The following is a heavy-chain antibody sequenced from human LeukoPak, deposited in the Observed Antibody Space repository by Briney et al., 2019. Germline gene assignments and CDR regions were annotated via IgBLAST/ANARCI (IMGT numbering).Heavy chain of an antibody. CDR2: INHSGST. CDR1: GGSISSYY. CDR3: ARQDYGEVN. J-gene: IGHJ4*02. V-gene: IGHV4-34*01. D-gene: IGHD4-17*01. Sequence: SETLSLTCTVSGGSISSYYWSWIRQPPGKGLEWIGEINHSGSTNYNPSLKSRVTISVDASKNQFSLRLSSVTAADTAVYYCARQDYGEVNWGQGTLVTVSS.